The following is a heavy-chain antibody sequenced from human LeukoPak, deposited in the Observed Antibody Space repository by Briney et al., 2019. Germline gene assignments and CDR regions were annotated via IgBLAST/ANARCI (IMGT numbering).Heavy chain of an antibody. CDR1: GLSSCDHY. V-gene: IGHV3-72*01. D-gene: IGHD5-24*01. CDR3: ANFFGNNFGF. Sequence: PGGSLRLSCAHPGLSSCDHYIESVRQAPGKGLEWVGRSRDRANSYTTEYATSVEGRFTISRDDSKNSLYLQMNSLKTEDTAVYYCANFFGNNFGFWGQGTLVTVSS. CDR2: SRDRANSYTT. J-gene: IGHJ4*02.